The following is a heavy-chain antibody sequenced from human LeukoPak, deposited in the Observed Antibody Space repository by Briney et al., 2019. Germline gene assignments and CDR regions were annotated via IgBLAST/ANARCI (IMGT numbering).Heavy chain of an antibody. D-gene: IGHD3-22*01. Sequence: PSETLSLTCTVSGDSITNYYWSWIRQPPGKGLEWIGHIYYSGSTNFNPSLKSRVTLSVDTSKNQFSLKLTSVTAADTAVYYCARATYHYDSSGPALGNWGQGTLVTVSS. J-gene: IGHJ4*02. CDR3: ARATYHYDSSGPALGN. CDR1: GDSITNYY. V-gene: IGHV4-59*01. CDR2: IYYSGST.